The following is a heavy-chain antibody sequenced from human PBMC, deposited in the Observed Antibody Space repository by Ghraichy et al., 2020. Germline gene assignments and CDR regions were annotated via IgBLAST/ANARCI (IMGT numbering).Heavy chain of an antibody. CDR2: IYYSGST. D-gene: IGHD3/OR15-3a*01. J-gene: IGHJ6*02. V-gene: IGHV4-59*01. Sequence: SQTLSLTCTVSGGSISSYYWSWIRQPPGKGLEWIGYIYYSGSTNYNPSLKSRVTISVDTSKNQFSLKLSSVTAADTAVYYCARARTGPLYYGMDVWGQGTTVTVSS. CDR1: GGSISSYY. CDR3: ARARTGPLYYGMDV.